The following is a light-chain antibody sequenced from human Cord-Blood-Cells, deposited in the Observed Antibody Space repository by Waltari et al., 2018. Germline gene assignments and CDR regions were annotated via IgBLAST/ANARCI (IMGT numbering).Light chain of an antibody. J-gene: IGKJ1*01. Sequence: ESVLTQSPGTLSLSRGERATLSCRVSQSVSSSYLAWYQQKPGQAPRLLSYGASSRATSIPDRFSGSGSGTDFTLTSRRLEAEDSAVYYCQQYGRSPWTLGQGTKVEIK. V-gene: IGKV3-20*01. CDR1: QSVSSSY. CDR2: GAS. CDR3: QQYGRSPWT.